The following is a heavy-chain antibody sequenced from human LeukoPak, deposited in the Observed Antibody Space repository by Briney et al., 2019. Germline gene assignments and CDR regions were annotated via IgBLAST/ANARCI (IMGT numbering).Heavy chain of an antibody. J-gene: IGHJ4*02. CDR2: IIGGAGST. CDR3: THGSMYQLDY. Sequence: GGSLRLSCVASGFTFSNYEMNWVRQAPGKGLEWVSGIIGGAGSTYYADSVKGRFTISRDNSKNTLYLQMNSLRAEDTAVYYCTHGSMYQLDYWGQGTLVTVSS. CDR1: GFTFSNYE. D-gene: IGHD2-2*01. V-gene: IGHV3-23*01.